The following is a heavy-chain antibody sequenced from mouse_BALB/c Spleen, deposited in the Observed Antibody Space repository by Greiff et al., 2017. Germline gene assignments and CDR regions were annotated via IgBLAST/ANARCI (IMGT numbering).Heavy chain of an antibody. CDR1: GFSLTSYG. J-gene: IGHJ4*01. V-gene: IGHV2-9*02. D-gene: IGHD4-1*01. CDR3: ARGLAYSAMDY. Sequence: VKLVESGPGLVAPSQSLSITCTVSGFSLTSYGVHWVRQPPGKGLEWLGVIWAGGSTNYNSALMSRLSISKDNSKSQVFLKMNSLQTDDTAMYYCARGLAYSAMDYWGQGTSVTVSS. CDR2: IWAGGST.